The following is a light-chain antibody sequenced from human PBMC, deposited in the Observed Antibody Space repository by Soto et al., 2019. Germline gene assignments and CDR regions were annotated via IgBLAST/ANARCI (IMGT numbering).Light chain of an antibody. CDR1: QSVGDN. Sequence: EIVMTQSPATLSVSPGERATLSCRASQSVGDNLAWYQHKAGQAPRLLIYGASTRASGIPGRFSGTGSGTEFTLTISSLQSDDFAVYFCQQYNDWPPMYTFGQGTKLEIK. CDR3: QQYNDWPPMYT. V-gene: IGKV3-15*01. CDR2: GAS. J-gene: IGKJ2*01.